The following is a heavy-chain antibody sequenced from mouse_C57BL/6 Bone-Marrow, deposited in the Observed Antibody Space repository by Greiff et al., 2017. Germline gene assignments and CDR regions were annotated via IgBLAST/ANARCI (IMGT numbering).Heavy chain of an antibody. CDR1: GFNIKDDY. J-gene: IGHJ4*01. Sequence: EVKLMESGAELVRPGASVKLSCTASGFNIKDDYMHWVKQRPEQGLEWIGWIDPENGDTEYASKFQGKATITADTSSNTAYLQLSSLTSEDTAVYYCTTSLREVDYWGQGTSVTVSS. CDR2: IDPENGDT. CDR3: TTSLREVDY. V-gene: IGHV14-4*01.